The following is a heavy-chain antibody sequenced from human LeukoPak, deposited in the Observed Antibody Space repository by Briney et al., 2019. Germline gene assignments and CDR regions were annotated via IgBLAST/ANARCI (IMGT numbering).Heavy chain of an antibody. CDR1: GGAFSGYY. V-gene: IGHV4-34*01. CDR3: ARGPMRGWFDP. J-gene: IGHJ5*02. CDR2: INHGGST. D-gene: IGHD3-22*01. Sequence: TSETLSLTCAVYGGAFSGYYWSWIRQPPGRGLEWIGEINHGGSTNYNPSLKSRVTISVGTSKNQFSLELSSVTAADTAVYYCARGPMRGWFDPWGQGTLVTVSS.